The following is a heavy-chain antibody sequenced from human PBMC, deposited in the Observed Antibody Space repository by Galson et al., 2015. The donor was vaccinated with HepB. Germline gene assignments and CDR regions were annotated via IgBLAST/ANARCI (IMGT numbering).Heavy chain of an antibody. CDR3: ATALYGSGSAWGYYYGMDV. V-gene: IGHV1-24*01. D-gene: IGHD3-10*01. CDR1: GYTLTELS. J-gene: IGHJ6*02. Sequence: SVKVSCKVSGYTLTELSMHWVRQAPGKGLEWMGGFDPEDGETIYAQKFQGRVTMTEDTSTDTAYMELSSLRSEDTAVYYCATALYGSGSAWGYYYGMDVWGQGTTVTVSS. CDR2: FDPEDGET.